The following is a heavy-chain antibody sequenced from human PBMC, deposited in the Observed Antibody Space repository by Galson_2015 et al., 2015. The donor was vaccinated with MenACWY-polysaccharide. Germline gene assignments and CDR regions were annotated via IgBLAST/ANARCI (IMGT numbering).Heavy chain of an antibody. J-gene: IGHJ6*02. CDR2: IWYDGSNK. CDR1: GFTFSSYG. CDR3: ARPLVARLPYYYGMDV. Sequence: SLRLSCAASGFTFSSYGMHWVRQAPGKGLEWVAVIWYDGSNKYYADSVKGRFTISRDNSKNTLYLQMNSLRAEDTAVYYCARPLVARLPYYYGMDVWGQGTTVTVSS. V-gene: IGHV3-33*01. D-gene: IGHD2-15*01.